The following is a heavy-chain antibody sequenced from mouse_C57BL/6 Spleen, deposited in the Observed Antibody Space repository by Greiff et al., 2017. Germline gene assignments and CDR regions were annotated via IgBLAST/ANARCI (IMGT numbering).Heavy chain of an antibody. V-gene: IGHV1-53*01. CDR3: AGIDYYRGYFDV. CDR1: GYTFTSYW. D-gene: IGHD1-1*01. J-gene: IGHJ1*03. Sequence: QVQLQQPGTELVKPGASVKLSCKASGYTFTSYWMHWVKQRPGQGLEWIGNINPSNGGTNYNEKFKSKATLPVDKSSSTAYMQLSSLTSEDSAVYYCAGIDYYRGYFDVWGTGTTVTVSS. CDR2: INPSNGGT.